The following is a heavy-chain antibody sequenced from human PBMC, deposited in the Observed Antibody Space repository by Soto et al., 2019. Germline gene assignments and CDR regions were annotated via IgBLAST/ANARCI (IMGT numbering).Heavy chain of an antibody. V-gene: IGHV3-30-3*01. Sequence: GGSLRLSCAASGFTFSSYAMHWVRQAPGKGLEWVAVISYDGSNKYYADSVKGRFTISRDNSKNTLYLQMNSLRAEDTAVYYYARGAVDIVATIWVWGQGTLVTVSS. CDR3: ARGAVDIVATIWV. CDR2: ISYDGSNK. D-gene: IGHD5-12*01. CDR1: GFTFSSYA. J-gene: IGHJ4*02.